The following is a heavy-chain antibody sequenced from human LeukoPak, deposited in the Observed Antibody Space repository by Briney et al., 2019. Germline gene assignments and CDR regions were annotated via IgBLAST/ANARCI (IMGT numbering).Heavy chain of an antibody. V-gene: IGHV1-2*02. CDR1: GYTFSNYG. Sequence: ASVKVSCKASGYTFSNYGISWVRQAPGQGLEWMGWINPNSGGTNYAQKFQGRVTMTRDTSISTAYMELSRLRSDDTAVYYCARDRSLGYSSSWFGHRPNYYFDYWGQGTLVTVSS. CDR2: INPNSGGT. J-gene: IGHJ4*02. CDR3: ARDRSLGYSSSWFGHRPNYYFDY. D-gene: IGHD6-13*01.